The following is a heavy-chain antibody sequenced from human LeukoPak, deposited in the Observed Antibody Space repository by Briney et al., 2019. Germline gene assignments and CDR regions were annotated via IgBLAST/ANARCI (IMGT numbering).Heavy chain of an antibody. D-gene: IGHD6-19*01. V-gene: IGHV1-2*06. Sequence: ASVKVSCTASGYTFTGYYMHWVRQAPGQGLEWMGRINPNSGGTNYAQKFQGRVTMTRDTSISTAYMELSRLRSDDTAVYYCASIAVAGTNFDYWGQGTLVTVSS. CDR1: GYTFTGYY. CDR2: INPNSGGT. J-gene: IGHJ4*02. CDR3: ASIAVAGTNFDY.